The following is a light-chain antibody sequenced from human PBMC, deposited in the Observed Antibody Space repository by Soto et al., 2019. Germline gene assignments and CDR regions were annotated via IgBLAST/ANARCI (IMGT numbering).Light chain of an antibody. J-gene: IGLJ1*01. CDR2: RNN. CDR1: SSNIGAGYD. CDR3: QSYDSSLSGYV. V-gene: IGLV1-40*01. Sequence: QSVLTQPPSVSGAPGQRVTISCTGSSSNIGAGYDLHWYQQLPGTAPKLLIYRNNNRPSGVPDRFSGSKSGTSASLAITGLQAEDEADYYCQSYDSSLSGYVFGTGTKSPS.